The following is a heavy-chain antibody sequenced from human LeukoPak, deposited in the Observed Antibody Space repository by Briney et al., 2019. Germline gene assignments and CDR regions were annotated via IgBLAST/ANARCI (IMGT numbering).Heavy chain of an antibody. D-gene: IGHD2-2*01. Sequence: SETLSLTCTVSGGSISSSSYYWGWIRQPPGKGLEWIGSIYYSRSTYYNPSLKSRVTMSADTSKNQFSLKMSSVTAADTAVYYCAKYGFSSCSGNSCTPHWGHGTLVTVSS. J-gene: IGHJ4*01. CDR1: GGSISSSSYY. CDR2: IYYSRST. V-gene: IGHV4-39*07. CDR3: AKYGFSSCSGNSCTPH.